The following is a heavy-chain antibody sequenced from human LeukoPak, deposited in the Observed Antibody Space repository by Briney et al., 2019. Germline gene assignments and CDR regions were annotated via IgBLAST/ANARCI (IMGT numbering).Heavy chain of an antibody. D-gene: IGHD6-19*01. J-gene: IGHJ4*02. V-gene: IGHV3-23*01. Sequence: GGSLRLSCAASGFTFNRNAISWVRQAPGKGLEWVSTVGGSGNKTFYADSVKGRFTISRDNSKNMVHLQMNSLTGEDTALYYCVRRGDASSGWGDHDFWGQGALVTVSS. CDR1: GFTFNRNA. CDR2: VGGSGNKT. CDR3: VRRGDASSGWGDHDF.